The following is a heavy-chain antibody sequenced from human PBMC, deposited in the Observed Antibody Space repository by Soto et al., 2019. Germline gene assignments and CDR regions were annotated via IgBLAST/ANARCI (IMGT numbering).Heavy chain of an antibody. Sequence: QVQLVQSGAEVKKPGASVKVSCKTSGYTFTNHYLHCVRQAPGQGLEWMGWINPSSGDTHNAQKFQGRVTMTRDTSISTGYMDPSRLTSADTALYYCSGERYTGYTVLDSWRPGTLVIVSS. D-gene: IGHD5-12*01. CDR3: SGERYTGYTVLDS. CDR2: INPSSGDT. CDR1: GYTFTNHY. J-gene: IGHJ5*01. V-gene: IGHV1-2*02.